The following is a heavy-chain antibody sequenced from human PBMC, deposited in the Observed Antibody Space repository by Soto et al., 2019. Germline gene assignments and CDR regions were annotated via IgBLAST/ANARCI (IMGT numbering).Heavy chain of an antibody. Sequence: GGSLRLSGAASGFTFTIFSISWVRQSPGKGLEWVSTISGSGGSTYYADAVKGRFTISRDNSMGTLYLQMKSLRVEDTAIYYCAKEVSLGSNVGLGYWGQGTLVTVSS. CDR3: AKEVSLGSNVGLGY. D-gene: IGHD7-27*01. CDR2: ISGSGGST. V-gene: IGHV3-23*01. J-gene: IGHJ4*02. CDR1: GFTFTIFS.